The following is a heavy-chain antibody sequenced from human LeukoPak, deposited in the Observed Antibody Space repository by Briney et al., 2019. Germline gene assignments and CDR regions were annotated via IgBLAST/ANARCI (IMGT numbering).Heavy chain of an antibody. CDR3: ARAERWIQPFFDY. V-gene: IGHV4-59*01. J-gene: IGHJ4*02. Sequence: SETLSLTCTVSGGSISSYYWSWIRQPPGKGLEWIGYIYYSGSTNYNPSLKSRVTISVDTSKNQFSLKLSSVTAADTAVYYCARAERWIQPFFDYWGQGTLVIVSS. CDR1: GGSISSYY. CDR2: IYYSGST. D-gene: IGHD5-18*01.